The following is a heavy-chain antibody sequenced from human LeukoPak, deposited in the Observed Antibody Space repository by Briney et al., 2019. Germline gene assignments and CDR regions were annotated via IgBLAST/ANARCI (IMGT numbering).Heavy chain of an antibody. J-gene: IGHJ4*02. CDR2: IYHSGST. CDR3: ARVVSDSGWYDFGTYYFDY. Sequence: SESLSLTCTVSGYSISSGDYWGWIRQPPGKGLEWIGNIYHSGSTYYNPSLKSRVTISVDTSKNQFSLNLSSVTAADTAVYYCARVVSDSGWYDFGTYYFDYWGQGTLVTVSS. CDR1: GYSISSGDY. V-gene: IGHV4-38-2*02. D-gene: IGHD6-19*01.